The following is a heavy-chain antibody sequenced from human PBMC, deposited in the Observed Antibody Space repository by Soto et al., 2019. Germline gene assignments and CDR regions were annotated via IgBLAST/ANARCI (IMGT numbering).Heavy chain of an antibody. V-gene: IGHV5-51*01. D-gene: IGHD1-1*01. Sequence: PVEALKISCKGSGYSFTSYWICSVRQMPGKGLEWMGIIYPGDSDTRYSPSFQGQVTISADKSISTAYLQWSSLKASDTAMYYCARHTRLNTTSHYYYGMDVWGQGTTVTVSS. CDR3: ARHTRLNTTSHYYYGMDV. CDR1: GYSFTSYW. J-gene: IGHJ6*02. CDR2: IYPGDSDT.